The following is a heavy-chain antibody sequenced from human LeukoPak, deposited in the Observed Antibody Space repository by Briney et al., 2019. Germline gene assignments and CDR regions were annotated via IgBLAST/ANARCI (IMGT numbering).Heavy chain of an antibody. J-gene: IGHJ6*02. V-gene: IGHV3-30*03. CDR2: ISYDGSNK. Sequence: PGGSLRLSCAASGFIFSSFGMHWVRQAPGKGLEWVAVISYDGSNKYYADSVKGRFTISRDNSKNTLYLRMNSLRAEDTAVYYCARDRDTGMDVWGQGTTVTVSS. CDR3: ARDRDTGMDV. CDR1: GFIFSSFG. D-gene: IGHD5-18*01.